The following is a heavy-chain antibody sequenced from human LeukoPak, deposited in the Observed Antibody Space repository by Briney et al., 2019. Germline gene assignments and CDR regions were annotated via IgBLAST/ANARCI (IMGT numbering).Heavy chain of an antibody. CDR1: GYTFTTYY. D-gene: IGHD2-15*01. CDR3: ARGRYCSGGSCYLGDY. V-gene: IGHV1-2*02. CDR2: ISPGGGGT. J-gene: IGHJ4*02. Sequence: GASVKVSCKASGYTFTTYYLHWVRQAPGQGLEWMGIISPGGGGTTYAQKFQGRVTMTRDTSISTAYMELSRLRSDDTAVYYCARGRYCSGGSCYLGDYWGQGTLVTVSS.